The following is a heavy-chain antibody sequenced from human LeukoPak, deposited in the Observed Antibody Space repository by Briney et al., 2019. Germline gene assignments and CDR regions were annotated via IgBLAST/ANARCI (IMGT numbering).Heavy chain of an antibody. D-gene: IGHD1-7*01. Sequence: SETLSLTCTVSGGSISSYYWSCIRHPPGKGLEWIGYIYYSGSTNYNPSLKSRVTISVDTSKNQFSLKLSSVTAADTAVYYCAKLGMDAFDIWGQGTMVTVSS. J-gene: IGHJ3*02. CDR1: GGSISSYY. CDR2: IYYSGST. V-gene: IGHV4-59*01. CDR3: AKLGMDAFDI.